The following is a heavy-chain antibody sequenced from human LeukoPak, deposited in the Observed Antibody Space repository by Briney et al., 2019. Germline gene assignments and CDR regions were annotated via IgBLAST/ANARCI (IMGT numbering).Heavy chain of an antibody. CDR3: AKGRWGLTINNFDL. J-gene: IGHJ3*01. V-gene: IGHV3-21*04. Sequence: GGSLRLSCAASGFTFSSYSMDWVRQAPGKGLEWVSSISSSSSYIYYGDSVKGRFTISRDNAKNSLYLQMNSLRGEDTALYYCAKGRWGLTINNFDLWGQGTMVTVSS. CDR1: GFTFSSYS. CDR2: ISSSSSYI. D-gene: IGHD2-21*01.